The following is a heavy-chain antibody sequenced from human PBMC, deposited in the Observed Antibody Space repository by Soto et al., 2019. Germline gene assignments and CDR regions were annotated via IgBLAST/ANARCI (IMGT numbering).Heavy chain of an antibody. CDR3: ARDQRVLRFLEWLPNNAFDI. CDR1: GGSFSGYY. Sequence: SETLSLNGAVSGGSFSGYYWSWIRQPPGKGLEWIGEINHSGSTNYNPSLKSRVTISVDTSKNQFSLKLSSVTAADTAVYYCARDQRVLRFLEWLPNNAFDIWGQGTMVTVSS. D-gene: IGHD3-3*01. J-gene: IGHJ3*02. V-gene: IGHV4-34*01. CDR2: INHSGST.